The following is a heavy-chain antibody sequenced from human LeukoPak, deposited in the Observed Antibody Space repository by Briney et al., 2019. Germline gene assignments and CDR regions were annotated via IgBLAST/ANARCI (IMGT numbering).Heavy chain of an antibody. J-gene: IGHJ1*01. D-gene: IGHD3-22*01. V-gene: IGHV3-74*01. Sequence: PGGSLRLSCAASGFTFSSYAMSWVRQAPGKGRVWVSRINSDGSSTSYAASVKRRFTISRDNAKNTLYLQMNSLRAEDTAVYYCARWNTMIVSEQHWGQGTLVTVSS. CDR2: INSDGSST. CDR1: GFTFSSYA. CDR3: ARWNTMIVSEQH.